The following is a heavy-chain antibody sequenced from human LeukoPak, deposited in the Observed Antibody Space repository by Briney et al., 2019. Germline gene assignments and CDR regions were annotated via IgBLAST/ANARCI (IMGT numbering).Heavy chain of an antibody. CDR3: ARDVSHRHLDY. D-gene: IGHD2/OR15-2a*01. CDR1: GLTVSSNY. J-gene: IGHJ4*02. CDR2: IYVDGST. Sequence: GGSLRLSCSASGLTVSSNYMSWVRQAPGKGLEWVSVIYVDGSTYYADSVKGRFTISRDNSKNTLYLQTNSLRADDTAVYYCARDVSHRHLDYWGQGTLVTVSA. V-gene: IGHV3-66*01.